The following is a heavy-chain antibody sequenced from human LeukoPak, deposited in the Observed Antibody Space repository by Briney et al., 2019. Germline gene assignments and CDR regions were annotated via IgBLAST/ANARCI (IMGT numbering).Heavy chain of an antibody. CDR3: VRSVFS. CDR1: RFTFHNGY. J-gene: IGHJ5*02. D-gene: IGHD2-8*01. Sequence: GGSQRLSCAASRFTFHNGYMYWVRQAPGRGLECVSLICADGRTFYGDSVKGRFTISRDKSRNTRDLQMERPRAEDTAVYFCVRSVFSWGEGTRVTVSS. V-gene: IGHV3-66*01. CDR2: ICADGRT.